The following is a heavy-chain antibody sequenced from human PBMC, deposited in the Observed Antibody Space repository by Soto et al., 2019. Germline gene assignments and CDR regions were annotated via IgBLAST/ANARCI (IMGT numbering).Heavy chain of an antibody. Sequence: GGSLRLSCAASGFTFIIYAMSWVRQAPGKGLEWVSTIGGSGGGTSYADIVRGRFTISRDNSQNTLYLQMNSLRAEDTAVYYCAKDAPGSGWLSDYWGQGTLVTVT. CDR1: GFTFIIYA. CDR2: IGGSGGGT. V-gene: IGHV3-23*01. D-gene: IGHD3-22*01. J-gene: IGHJ4*02. CDR3: AKDAPGSGWLSDY.